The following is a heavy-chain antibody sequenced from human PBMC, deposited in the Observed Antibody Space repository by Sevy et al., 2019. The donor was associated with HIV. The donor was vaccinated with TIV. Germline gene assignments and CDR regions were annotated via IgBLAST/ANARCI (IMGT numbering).Heavy chain of an antibody. Sequence: GGSLRLSCATSGFTFSSFSTHWVRQAPGKGLEWVATISYDGSNKYYADSVKGRFTISRDNSKNSLYLQMNSLRAEDTAVYCCALERLFSNVAEYFQNWGQGTLVTVSS. V-gene: IGHV3-30-3*01. CDR3: ALERLFSNVAEYFQN. J-gene: IGHJ1*01. CDR2: ISYDGSNK. D-gene: IGHD1-1*01. CDR1: GFTFSSFS.